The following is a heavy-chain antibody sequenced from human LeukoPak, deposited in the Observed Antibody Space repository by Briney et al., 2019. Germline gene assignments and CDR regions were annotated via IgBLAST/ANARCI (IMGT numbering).Heavy chain of an antibody. D-gene: IGHD3-10*01. Sequence: SETLSLTCAVYGGSFSGYYWSWIRQPPGKGLEWIGEINHSGSTNYNPSLKSRVTISVDTSKNQFSLKLCSVTAADTAVYYCARVEEGYGSGRRENYYYYYMDVWGKGTTVTISS. CDR2: INHSGST. V-gene: IGHV4-34*01. J-gene: IGHJ6*03. CDR3: ARVEEGYGSGRRENYYYYYMDV. CDR1: GGSFSGYY.